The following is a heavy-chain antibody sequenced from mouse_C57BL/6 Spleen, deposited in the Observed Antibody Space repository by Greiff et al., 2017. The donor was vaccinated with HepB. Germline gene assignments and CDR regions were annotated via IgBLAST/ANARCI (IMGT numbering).Heavy chain of an antibody. CDR1: GYTFTSYW. J-gene: IGHJ4*01. V-gene: IGHV1-61*01. CDR2: IYPSDSET. Sequence: QVQLQQSGAELVRPGSSVKLSCKASGYTFTSYWMDWVKQTPGQGLEWIGNIYPSDSETHYNQKFKDKATLTVDKSSSTAYMQLSSLTSEDSAVYYCARGRNGPMDYWGQGTSVTVSS. CDR3: ARGRNGPMDY. D-gene: IGHD1-1*02.